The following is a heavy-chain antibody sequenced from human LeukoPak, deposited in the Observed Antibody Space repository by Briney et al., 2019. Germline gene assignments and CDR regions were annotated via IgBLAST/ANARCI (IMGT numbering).Heavy chain of an antibody. J-gene: IGHJ4*02. Sequence: PGGSLRLSCAASGFSFSSYGMTWVRQAPGKGLEWVSSISSRSNSIYYADSVKGRFTISRDDAKNSLYLQMDSLRAEDMAIYFCAREPTVTTSGYWGQGTLVTVSS. CDR1: GFSFSSYG. CDR2: ISSRSNSI. V-gene: IGHV3-21*01. D-gene: IGHD4-17*01. CDR3: AREPTVTTSGY.